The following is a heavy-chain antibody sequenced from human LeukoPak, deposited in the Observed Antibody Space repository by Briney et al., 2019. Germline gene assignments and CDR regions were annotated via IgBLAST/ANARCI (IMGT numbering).Heavy chain of an antibody. J-gene: IGHJ4*02. Sequence: GGSLRLSCAASGFTFSIATMTWVRQAPGKGLEWVSYISSSSSTIYYADSVKGRFTISRDNAKNSLYLQMNSLRDEDTAVYYCARDPLSMVGFFDYWGQGTLVTVSS. CDR1: GFTFSIAT. CDR3: ARDPLSMVGFFDY. CDR2: ISSSSSTI. D-gene: IGHD3-10*01. V-gene: IGHV3-48*02.